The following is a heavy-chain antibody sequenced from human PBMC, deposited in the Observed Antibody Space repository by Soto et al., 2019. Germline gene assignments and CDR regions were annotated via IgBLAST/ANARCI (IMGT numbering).Heavy chain of an antibody. V-gene: IGHV6-1*01. Sequence: SQAFSHTCSISWVSFSSNMAAWNWIRQCPSRGLEWLGRTYYRSNWYNDYAVSVKSRITINPDTSKNQFSLQLNSVTPEDTAVYYCARDPIRGYCSSTSCAHFYGHKTPNYYYYYGMDVWGQGTTVTVSS. D-gene: IGHD2-2*01. CDR1: WVSFSSNMAA. CDR2: TYYRSNWYN. CDR3: ARDPIRGYCSSTSCAHFYGHKTPNYYYYYGMDV. J-gene: IGHJ6*02.